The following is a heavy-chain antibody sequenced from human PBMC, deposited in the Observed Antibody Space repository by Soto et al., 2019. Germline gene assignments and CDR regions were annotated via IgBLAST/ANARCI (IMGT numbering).Heavy chain of an antibody. J-gene: IGHJ5*02. CDR1: GFSFSSYA. CDR3: AKQGDYDFWSSSNNWLDP. V-gene: IGHV3-23*01. Sequence: PGGSLRLSCAASGFSFSSYAISWVRQAPGKGLEWVSSIGGRGGSTYYADSVKGRFTIPRDNSKNTVYLQMNSLRVEDTAVYYCAKQGDYDFWSSSNNWLDPWGQGTLVTSPQ. D-gene: IGHD3-3*01. CDR2: IGGRGGST.